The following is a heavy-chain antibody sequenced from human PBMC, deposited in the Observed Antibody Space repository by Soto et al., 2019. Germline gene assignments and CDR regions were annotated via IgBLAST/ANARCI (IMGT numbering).Heavy chain of an antibody. V-gene: IGHV3-30*04. CDR1: GFTFRNYA. Sequence: QVHLVESGGGVVRPGRSLRLSCAVSGFTFRNYAMHWVRQAPGKGLEWVAKTSHDGSNKNYADSVTGRFTISRDNSKNTLYLQMNSLRAEDTAVYYCARVGYGDYLEYWGQGTLVIVSS. J-gene: IGHJ4*02. CDR3: ARVGYGDYLEY. CDR2: TSHDGSNK. D-gene: IGHD4-17*01.